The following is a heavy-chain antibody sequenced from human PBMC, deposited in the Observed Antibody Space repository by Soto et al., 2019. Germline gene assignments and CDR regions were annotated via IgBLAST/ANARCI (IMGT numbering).Heavy chain of an antibody. CDR2: IIPIFGTA. V-gene: IGHV1-69*13. CDR1: GGTFSSYA. Sequence: SVKVSCKASGGTFSSYAISWVRQAPGQGLEWMGGIIPIFGTANYAQKFQGRDTITADESTSTAYMELSSLRSEDTAVYYCARARVAGPYYYYGMDVWGQGTTVTVSS. D-gene: IGHD6-19*01. J-gene: IGHJ6*02. CDR3: ARARVAGPYYYYGMDV.